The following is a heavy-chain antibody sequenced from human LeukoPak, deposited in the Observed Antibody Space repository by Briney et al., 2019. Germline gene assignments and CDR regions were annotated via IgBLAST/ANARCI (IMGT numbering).Heavy chain of an antibody. V-gene: IGHV4-30-2*01. CDR3: ARGYGSGSYRRWYYFDY. CDR2: IYHSGST. D-gene: IGHD3-10*01. CDR1: GGSISSGGYS. Sequence: SETLSLTCAVSGGSISSGGYSWSWIRQPPGKGLEWIGYIYHSGSTYYNPSLKSRVTISVDRSKNQFSLKLSSVTAADTAVYYCARGYGSGSYRRWYYFDYWGQGTLVTVSS. J-gene: IGHJ4*02.